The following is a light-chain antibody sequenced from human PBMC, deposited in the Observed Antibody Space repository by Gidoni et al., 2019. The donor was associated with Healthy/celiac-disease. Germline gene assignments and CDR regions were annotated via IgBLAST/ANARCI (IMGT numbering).Light chain of an antibody. CDR1: QSISSR. CDR2: KAS. J-gene: IGKJ1*01. CDR3: QKYNSYS. V-gene: IGKV1-5*03. Sequence: DIQLTQPPSTLSASVGDRVTITLRASQSISSRLAWYQQKPGKDPKLLIYKASSLGSGVPSRFSGSGSETEFTLTISNLQHDDFATYYCQKYNSYSFGQGTKVEIK.